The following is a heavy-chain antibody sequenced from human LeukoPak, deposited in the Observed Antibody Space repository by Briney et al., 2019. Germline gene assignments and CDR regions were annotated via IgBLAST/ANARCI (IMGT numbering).Heavy chain of an antibody. CDR3: ARRDCSSASCSFDY. D-gene: IGHD2-2*01. CDR1: GGSIGSYY. Sequence: SETLSLTCTVSGGSIGSYYWSWIRQPSGKGLEWIGYIYYSGSTNYNPSLKSRVTISIDTSKNQFSLKLSSVTAADTAVYYCARRDCSSASCSFDYWGQGTLVTVSS. J-gene: IGHJ4*02. CDR2: IYYSGST. V-gene: IGHV4-59*01.